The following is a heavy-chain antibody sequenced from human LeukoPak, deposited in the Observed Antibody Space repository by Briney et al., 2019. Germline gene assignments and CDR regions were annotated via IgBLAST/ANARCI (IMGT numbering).Heavy chain of an antibody. CDR3: ARGQRGGPYYYYMDV. Sequence: GGSLKISCKGSGYSFTSYWIGWVRQMPGKGLEWMGIIYPGDSDTRYSPSFQGQVTIPADKSISTAYLQWSSLKASDTAMYYCARGQRGGPYYYYMDVWGKGTTVTVSS. D-gene: IGHD1-1*01. V-gene: IGHV5-51*01. CDR2: IYPGDSDT. CDR1: GYSFTSYW. J-gene: IGHJ6*03.